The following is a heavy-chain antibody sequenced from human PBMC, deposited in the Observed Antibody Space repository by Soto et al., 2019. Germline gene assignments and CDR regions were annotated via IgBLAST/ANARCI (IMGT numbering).Heavy chain of an antibody. J-gene: IGHJ4*02. CDR2: INPYNGNT. Sequence: QVQLVQSGAEVKKPGASVKVSCKASGYTFTSYGISWVRQAPGQGLEWMGWINPYNGNTNYAQKRQGRVTMTPGTSTNTAYMELRSLRADETAVYYCARDWFGIDYWGQGTLVTVSS. CDR3: ARDWFGIDY. D-gene: IGHD3-16*01. V-gene: IGHV1-18*01. CDR1: GYTFTSYG.